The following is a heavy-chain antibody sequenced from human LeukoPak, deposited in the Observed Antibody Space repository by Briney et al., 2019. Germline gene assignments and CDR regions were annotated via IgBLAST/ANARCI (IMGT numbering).Heavy chain of an antibody. V-gene: IGHV3-7*01. CDR3: ARASYSGSNRWFDP. CDR2: IKQDGSEK. CDR1: GFTFSSYW. J-gene: IGHJ5*02. Sequence: PGGSLRLSCAASGFTFSSYWMSWVRQAPGKGLEWVANIKQDGSEKYYVDSVKGRFTISRDNAKNTLYLQMGSLRAEDMAVYYCARASYSGSNRWFDPWGQGTLVTVSS. D-gene: IGHD1-26*01.